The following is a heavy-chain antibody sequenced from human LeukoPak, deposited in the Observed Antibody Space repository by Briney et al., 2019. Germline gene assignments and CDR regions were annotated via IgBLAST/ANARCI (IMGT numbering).Heavy chain of an antibody. D-gene: IGHD6-19*01. CDR2: ILHDGRNK. J-gene: IGHJ3*02. V-gene: IGHV3-33*01. CDR1: GSNFNTSG. CDR3: VTELLRGQWLVQGSDTLDI. Sequence: PGGSLRLSCAASGSNFNTSGMHWVRQAPGKGLEWVAVILHDGRNKNYADSVKGRFTISRDNSKNTLYLQMNSLRAEDTALYYCVTELLRGQWLVQGSDTLDIWGQGTMVTVSS.